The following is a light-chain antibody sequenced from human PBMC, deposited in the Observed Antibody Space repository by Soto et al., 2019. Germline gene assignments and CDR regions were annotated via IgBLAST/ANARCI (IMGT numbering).Light chain of an antibody. CDR3: QSYDSSLSGWV. Sequence: QSALTQPPSVSGAPGQRDTISCTGSSSNIGAGYDVHWYQQLPGTAPKLLIYGNSNRPSGVPDRLSGSKSGTSASLAITGLQAEDEADYYCQSYDSSLSGWVFGGGTKLTVL. CDR2: GNS. CDR1: SSNIGAGYD. J-gene: IGLJ3*02. V-gene: IGLV1-40*01.